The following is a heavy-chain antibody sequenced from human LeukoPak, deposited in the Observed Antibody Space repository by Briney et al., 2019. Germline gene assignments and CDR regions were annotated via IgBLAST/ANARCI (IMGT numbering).Heavy chain of an antibody. CDR3: ARDNSAISDCSSASCFHFNY. CDR1: GYTFTRYG. J-gene: IGHJ4*02. D-gene: IGHD2-2*01. CDR2: ISAYNGNT. Sequence: ASVKVSCQASGYTFTRYGITWVRQAPGQGLEWMGWISAYNGNTNYAHKVQGRVTMTTDTSTSTAYMELRSLSSDDTAVYYCARDNSAISDCSSASCFHFNYWGQGTLVTVSS. V-gene: IGHV1-18*01.